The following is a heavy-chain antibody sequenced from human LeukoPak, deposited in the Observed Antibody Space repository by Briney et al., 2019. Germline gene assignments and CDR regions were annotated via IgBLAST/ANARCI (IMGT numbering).Heavy chain of an antibody. CDR3: ARAFRPASDPHDFYDF. D-gene: IGHD3/OR15-3a*01. CDR2: INQDGSEE. V-gene: IGHV3-7*01. Sequence: GGSLRLSCAASGFTFSTYWMSWVRQAPGKGLEWVANINQDGSEEYYVDSVKGRFTISRDNAKNSLYLQMNSLRANDTAIYYCARAFRPASDPHDFYDFWGRGTTVTVSS. CDR1: GFTFSTYW. J-gene: IGHJ3*01.